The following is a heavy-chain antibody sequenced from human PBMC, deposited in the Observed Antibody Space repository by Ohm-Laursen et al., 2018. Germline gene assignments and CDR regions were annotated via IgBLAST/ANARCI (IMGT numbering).Heavy chain of an antibody. Sequence: ASVKVSCNASGYTFSSYDIIWVRQASGQGPEWMGWMNPNSHNTGHARKFRGRVSMTSDSSISTAYMELYSLTSEDTATYYCARAVRYQLLSDPWGQGTLVTVSS. CDR1: GYTFSSYD. CDR3: ARAVRYQLLSDP. CDR2: MNPNSHNT. D-gene: IGHD4-23*01. V-gene: IGHV1-8*01. J-gene: IGHJ5*02.